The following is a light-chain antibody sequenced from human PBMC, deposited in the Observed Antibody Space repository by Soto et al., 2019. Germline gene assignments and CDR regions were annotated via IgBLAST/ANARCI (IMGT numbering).Light chain of an antibody. CDR3: QQYNSYSRT. CDR2: DAS. CDR1: QSISSW. V-gene: IGKV1-5*01. J-gene: IGKJ1*01. Sequence: DLQITQSPSTLSASVGDRVTIPCRASQSISSWLAWYQQKPGKAPKLLIYDASSLESGVPTRFSGSGSGTEFTLTISSLQPDDFATYYCQQYNSYSRTFGQGTKVDIK.